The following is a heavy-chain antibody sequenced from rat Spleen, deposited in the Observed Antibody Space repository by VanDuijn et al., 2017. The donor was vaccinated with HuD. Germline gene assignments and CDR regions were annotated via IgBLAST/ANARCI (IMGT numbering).Heavy chain of an antibody. J-gene: IGHJ2*01. V-gene: IGHV5-22*01. CDR2: ISYEGSST. Sequence: EVQLVESGGGLVQPGRSLKLSCAASGFTFSDYYMAWVRQAPKKGLEWVASISYEGSSTYYGDSVKGRFTISRDNAKSTLYLQMNSLRSEDTATYYCARLQQLYPYYFDYWGQGVMVTVSS. CDR3: ARLQQLYPYYFDY. D-gene: IGHD1-2*01. CDR1: GFTFSDYY.